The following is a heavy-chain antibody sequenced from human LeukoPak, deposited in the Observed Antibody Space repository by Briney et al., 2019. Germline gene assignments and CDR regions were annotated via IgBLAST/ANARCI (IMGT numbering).Heavy chain of an antibody. CDR2: IYDSGST. CDR3: ARVGWATAPLIWFGEIDY. J-gene: IGHJ4*02. D-gene: IGHD3-10*01. V-gene: IGHV4-59*01. Sequence: SETLSLTCTVSGGSISSYFWSWIRQPPGKGLECIGYIYDSGSTNYNPSLKSRVTISVDTSKNQFSLKLSSMTAADTAVYYCARVGWATAPLIWFGEIDYWGQGTLVTVSS. CDR1: GGSISSYF.